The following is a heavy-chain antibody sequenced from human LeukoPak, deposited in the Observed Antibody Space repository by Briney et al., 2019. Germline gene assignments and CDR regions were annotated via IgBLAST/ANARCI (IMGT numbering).Heavy chain of an antibody. Sequence: SETLSLTCAVSAGSISTTNWWSWVRQPPGKGLEWIGEIYHSGSTNYNPSLKSRVTISVDKSKNQFSLKLTSVTAADTAVYYCARDPRATGWFDPWGQGTLVTVSS. V-gene: IGHV4-4*02. CDR1: AGSISTTNW. CDR3: ARDPRATGWFDP. J-gene: IGHJ5*02. D-gene: IGHD5-12*01. CDR2: IYHSGST.